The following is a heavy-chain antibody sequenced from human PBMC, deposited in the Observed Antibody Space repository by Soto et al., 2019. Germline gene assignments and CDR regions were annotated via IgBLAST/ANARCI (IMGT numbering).Heavy chain of an antibody. CDR3: AGLYHYDSSGYYDY. D-gene: IGHD3-22*01. J-gene: IGHJ4*02. V-gene: IGHV1-46*01. CDR2: INPSGGRT. Sequence: ASVKVSCKASGNSFTTYYMHWVRQAPGQGLEWMGIINPSGGRTTYAQKFQGRVTMTRDTSTSTFHMELSSLTSEDTAVYYCAGLYHYDSSGYYDYWGPGTLVIVYS. CDR1: GNSFTTYY.